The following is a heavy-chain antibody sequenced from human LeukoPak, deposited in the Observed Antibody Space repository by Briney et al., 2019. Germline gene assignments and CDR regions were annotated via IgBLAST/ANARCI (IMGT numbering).Heavy chain of an antibody. CDR1: GFTFDDYA. Sequence: GRSLRLSCAASGFTFDDYAMHWVRQAPGKGLEWVSGISWNSGSIGYADSVKGRFTISRDNAKNSLYLQMNSLRAEDTALYYCAKDIQGYSSRRSQFDHLGQGTLVNGSS. CDR2: ISWNSGSI. D-gene: IGHD6-13*01. V-gene: IGHV3-9*01. CDR3: AKDIQGYSSRRSQFDH. J-gene: IGHJ4*02.